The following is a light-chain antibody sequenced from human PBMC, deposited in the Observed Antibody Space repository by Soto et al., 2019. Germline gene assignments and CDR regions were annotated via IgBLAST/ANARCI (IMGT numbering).Light chain of an antibody. CDR3: QQATNFPA. CDR2: AVS. CDR1: QRISNW. Sequence: DIQMTQSPSSVSASVGDRVTITCRASQRISNWVAWYQLKPGKAPKLLIYAVSSLQTGVPSRFSGGGSGTDFTLTINNLQPEDFATYYCQQATNFPAFGQGTKVEV. J-gene: IGKJ1*01. V-gene: IGKV1-12*01.